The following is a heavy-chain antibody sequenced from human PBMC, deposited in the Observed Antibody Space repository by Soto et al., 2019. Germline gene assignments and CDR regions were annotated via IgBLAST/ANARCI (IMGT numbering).Heavy chain of an antibody. CDR2: INPSGGTT. J-gene: IGHJ4*02. Sequence: ASVKVSCKASGYTFTRYNVHWVRQPPGQGLAWMAIINPSGGTTYYVQKFEGRVTLTTDTSTSTVYMELSSLRSDDTAAYYCARVRGGGSEYFFDYWRQGTLVTVSS. CDR3: ARVRGGGSEYFFDY. V-gene: IGHV1-46*01. D-gene: IGHD2-15*01. CDR1: GYTFTRYN.